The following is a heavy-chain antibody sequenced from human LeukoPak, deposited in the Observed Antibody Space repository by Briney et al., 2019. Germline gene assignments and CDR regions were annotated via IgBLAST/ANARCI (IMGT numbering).Heavy chain of an antibody. V-gene: IGHV3-23*01. CDR2: ISGSGGST. J-gene: IGHJ4*02. CDR1: GFTFSSYA. CDR3: AKVDSIAVAGTLDY. D-gene: IGHD6-19*01. Sequence: SGGSLRLPCAASGFTFSSYAMSWVRQAPGKGLEWVSAISGSGGSTYYADSVKGRFTISRDNSKNTLYLQMNSLRAEDTAVYYCAKVDSIAVAGTLDYWGQGTLVTVSS.